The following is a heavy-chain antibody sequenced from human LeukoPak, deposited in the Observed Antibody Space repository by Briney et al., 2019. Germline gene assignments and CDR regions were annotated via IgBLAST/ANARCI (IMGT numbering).Heavy chain of an antibody. V-gene: IGHV3-74*01. J-gene: IGHJ3*01. D-gene: IGHD1-14*01. CDR3: ARDLGNNPAADLDACDL. CDR2: ITPPGDNT. Sequence: GGSLRLSCAASGFTFSTYWMHWIRQVPGKGLVWVSRITPPGDNTNYADSVRGRFTVSRDNAKNTLYLQMNSLRAEDTAVYFCARDLGNNPAADLDACDLWGQGTMVTVSS. CDR1: GFTFSTYW.